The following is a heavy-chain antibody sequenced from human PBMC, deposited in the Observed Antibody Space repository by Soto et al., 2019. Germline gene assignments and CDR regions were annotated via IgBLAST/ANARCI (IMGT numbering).Heavy chain of an antibody. CDR2: INHSGST. CDR1: GGSFSGYY. J-gene: IGHJ5*02. CDR3: ARGLRAAAGHNWFDP. D-gene: IGHD6-13*01. Sequence: PSEILSLTCAVYGGSFSGYYWSWIRQPPGKGLEWIGEINHSGSTNYNPSLKSRVTISVDTSKNQFSLKLSSVTAADTAVYYCARGLRAAAGHNWFDPWGQGTLVTVSS. V-gene: IGHV4-34*01.